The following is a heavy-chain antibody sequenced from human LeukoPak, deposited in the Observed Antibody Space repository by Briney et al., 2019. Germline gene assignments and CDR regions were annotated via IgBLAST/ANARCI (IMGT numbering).Heavy chain of an antibody. J-gene: IGHJ4*02. V-gene: IGHV3-23*01. CDR3: AKRGVVIRVILVGFHKQAYYFDS. CDR2: ISDTGGST. Sequence: GGFLRLSCAVSGITLSNYGMSRVRQAPGKGLEWVAGISDTGGSTNYADSVKGRFTISRDNPKNTLYLQMNSLRAEDTAVYFCAKRGVVIRVILVGFHKQAYYFDSWGQGALVTASS. CDR1: GITLSNYG. D-gene: IGHD3-22*01.